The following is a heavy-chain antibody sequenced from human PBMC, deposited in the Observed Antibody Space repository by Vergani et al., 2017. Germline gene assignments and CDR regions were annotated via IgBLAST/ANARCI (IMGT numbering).Heavy chain of an antibody. CDR3: AKGGIAAAGGRPYYFDY. D-gene: IGHD6-13*01. CDR1: GFTFSSYA. Sequence: EVQLLESGGGLVQPGGSLRLSCAASGFTFSSYAMSWVRQAPGKGLEWVSAISGSGGSTYYADSVKGRFTISIDKSKNTLYLQMNSLRAEDPAVYYCAKGGIAAAGGRPYYFDYWGQGTLVTVSS. CDR2: ISGSGGST. J-gene: IGHJ4*02. V-gene: IGHV3-23*01.